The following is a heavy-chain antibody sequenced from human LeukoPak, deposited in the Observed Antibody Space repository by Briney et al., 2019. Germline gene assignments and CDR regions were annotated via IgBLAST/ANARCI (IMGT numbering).Heavy chain of an antibody. J-gene: IGHJ4*02. CDR3: WFGGTMVRGVNLDY. CDR2: IRYDGSNK. Sequence: PGGSLRLSCAASGFTFSNYGMHWVRQAPGMGLEWVAFIRYDGSNKYYADSVKGRFTISRDNSKNTLYLQMNSLRAEDTAVYYCWFGGTMVRGVNLDYWGQGTLVTVSS. CDR1: GFTFSNYG. D-gene: IGHD3-10*01. V-gene: IGHV3-30*02.